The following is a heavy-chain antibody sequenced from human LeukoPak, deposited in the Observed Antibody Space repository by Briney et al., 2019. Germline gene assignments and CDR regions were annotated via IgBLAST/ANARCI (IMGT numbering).Heavy chain of an antibody. V-gene: IGHV3-30*18. Sequence: GGSLRLSCAASGFTFSSYGMHWVCQAPGKGLEWVAVISYDGSNKYYADSVKGRFTISRDNSKNTLYLQMNSLRAEDTAVYYCAKDPYGSGSYYISLQYYFDYWGQGTLVTVSS. CDR2: ISYDGSNK. CDR1: GFTFSSYG. J-gene: IGHJ4*02. CDR3: AKDPYGSGSYYISLQYYFDY. D-gene: IGHD3-10*01.